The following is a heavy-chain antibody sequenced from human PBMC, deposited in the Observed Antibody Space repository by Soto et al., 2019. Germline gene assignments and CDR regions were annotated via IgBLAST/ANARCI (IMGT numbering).Heavy chain of an antibody. V-gene: IGHV1-8*01. Sequence: QVQLVQSGAEVKKPGASVKVSCKASGYTFTSYDINWVRQATGQGLEWMGWMNPNSGNTGYAQKFQGRVTMTRHTSISTAYMELSSLRAEDTAVYYCARAHRGRAAPAYYYYDMDVWGKGTTVTVSS. CDR3: ARAHRGRAAPAYYYYDMDV. CDR2: MNPNSGNT. J-gene: IGHJ6*03. CDR1: GYTFTSYD. D-gene: IGHD6-13*01.